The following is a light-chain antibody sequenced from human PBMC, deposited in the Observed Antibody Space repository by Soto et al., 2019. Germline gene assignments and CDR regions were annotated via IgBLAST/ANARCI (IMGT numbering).Light chain of an antibody. Sequence: QSALTQTASVSGSPGQSITISCTGTSSDIGGYKYVSWYQQHPGKAPKLMIYDVSNRPSGVSNRFSGSKSGNTATLTISGLKGEDEAEYYCSSYTGSSTYVFGTGTKLTVL. CDR1: SSDIGGYKY. J-gene: IGLJ1*01. V-gene: IGLV2-14*01. CDR2: DVS. CDR3: SSYTGSSTYV.